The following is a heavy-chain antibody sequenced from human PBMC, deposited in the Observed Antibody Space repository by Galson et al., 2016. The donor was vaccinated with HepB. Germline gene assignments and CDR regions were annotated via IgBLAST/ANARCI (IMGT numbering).Heavy chain of an antibody. J-gene: IGHJ4*02. CDR1: GFTFSRSW. D-gene: IGHD1-26*01. V-gene: IGHV3-7*03. Sequence: SLRLSCAASGFTFSRSWLSRVRPAPGQGREWEANIKQAGSEKYYVDAVKGRFTISRDNAKNSLYLQINSLSAEDTAVYYCARDRGGTYSNCFDYWGQGTMVTVSS. CDR3: ARDRGGTYSNCFDY. CDR2: IKQAGSEK.